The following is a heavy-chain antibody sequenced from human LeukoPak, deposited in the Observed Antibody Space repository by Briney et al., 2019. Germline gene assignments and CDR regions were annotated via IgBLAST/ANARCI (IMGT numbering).Heavy chain of an antibody. CDR1: GGSISSGGYS. D-gene: IGHD1-26*01. Sequence: SQTLSLTCAVSGGSISSGGYSWSWIRQPPGKGLEWIGYIYHSGSIYYNPSLKSRVTISVDRSKNQFSLKLSSVTAADTAVYYCASAQWELLQFDYWGQGTLVTVSS. V-gene: IGHV4-30-2*01. J-gene: IGHJ4*02. CDR2: IYHSGSI. CDR3: ASAQWELLQFDY.